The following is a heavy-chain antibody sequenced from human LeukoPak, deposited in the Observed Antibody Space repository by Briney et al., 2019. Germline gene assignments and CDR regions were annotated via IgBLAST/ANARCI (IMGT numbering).Heavy chain of an antibody. CDR3: ARDFGDYYGSGAN. V-gene: IGHV4-30-4*08. D-gene: IGHD3-10*01. Sequence: PSETLSLTCTVSGGSISSGDYYWSRIRQPPGKGLEWIGYIYYSGSTYYNPSLKSRVTISVDTSKNQFSLKLSSVTAADTAVYYCARDFGDYYGSGANWGQGTLVTVSS. J-gene: IGHJ4*02. CDR2: IYYSGST. CDR1: GGSISSGDYY.